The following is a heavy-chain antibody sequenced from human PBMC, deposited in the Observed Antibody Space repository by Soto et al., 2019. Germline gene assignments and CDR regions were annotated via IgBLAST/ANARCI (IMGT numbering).Heavy chain of an antibody. CDR1: GGSFSGYY. CDR2: INHSGST. CDR3: AGDSDYLHPYGMDV. V-gene: IGHV4-34*01. Sequence: SETLSLTCAVYGGSFSGYYWSWIRQPPGKGLEWIGEINHSGSTNYNPSLKSRVTISVDTSKNQFSLRLSSVTAADTAVYYCAGDSDYLHPYGMDVWGQGTTVTVSS. D-gene: IGHD3-10*01. J-gene: IGHJ6*02.